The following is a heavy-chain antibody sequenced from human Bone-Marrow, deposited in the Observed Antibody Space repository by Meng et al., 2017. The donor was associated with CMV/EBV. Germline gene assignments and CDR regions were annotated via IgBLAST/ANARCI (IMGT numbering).Heavy chain of an antibody. V-gene: IGHV3-30*02. J-gene: IGHJ4*02. CDR3: AKGFDFWSGYYDGY. D-gene: IGHD3-3*01. CDR2: IQYDGSNK. CDR1: GFTFNNYG. Sequence: GGSLRLSCAASGFTFNNYGMHWVRQAPGKGLEWVAFIQYDGSNKYYADSVKGRFTISRDNSKNTLYLQMNSLRAEDTAVYYCAKGFDFWSGYYDGYWGQGTRVTGYS.